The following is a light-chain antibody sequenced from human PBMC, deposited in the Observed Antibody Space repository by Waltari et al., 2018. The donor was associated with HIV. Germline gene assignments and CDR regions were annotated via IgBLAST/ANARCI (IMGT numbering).Light chain of an antibody. J-gene: IGLJ3*02. Sequence: QSVLTQPPSVSAAPGQKVTISCSGSSSNIGNNYVSWYQQLPGTVPKLLIYDNNKRPSGIPDRFSGSKSGTSATLGITGLQTGDEADYYGGTWDSSLSAWVFGGGTKLTVL. CDR2: DNN. CDR1: SSNIGNNY. V-gene: IGLV1-51*01. CDR3: GTWDSSLSAWV.